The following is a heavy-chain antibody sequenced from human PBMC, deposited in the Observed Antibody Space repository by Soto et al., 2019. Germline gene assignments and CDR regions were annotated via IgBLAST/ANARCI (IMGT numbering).Heavy chain of an antibody. CDR2: INQDGFGK. Sequence: EVQLVESGGGLVQPGGSLRLSCVISGSIFSSHWMTWVRQAPGKGLEWVASINQDGFGKYYVDSVRGRFTISRDNAKKSVYLQMDSLRAEDTAVYYCAKDHGSGSYPYWGQGTLVTVSS. D-gene: IGHD1-26*01. CDR3: AKDHGSGSYPY. V-gene: IGHV3-7*05. CDR1: GSIFSSHW. J-gene: IGHJ4*02.